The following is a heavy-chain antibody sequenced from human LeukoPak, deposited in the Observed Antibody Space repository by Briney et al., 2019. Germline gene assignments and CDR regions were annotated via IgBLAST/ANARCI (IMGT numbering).Heavy chain of an antibody. Sequence: GGSLRLSCAASGFTFSSYSMNWVRQAPGKGLEWVSSINSSSSYIYYADSVKGRFTISRDNAKNSLYLQMNSLRAEDTAVYYCARDRGYDILTGYYTTAFDIWGQGTMVTVSS. J-gene: IGHJ3*02. D-gene: IGHD3-9*01. CDR3: ARDRGYDILTGYYTTAFDI. CDR1: GFTFSSYS. CDR2: INSSSSYI. V-gene: IGHV3-21*01.